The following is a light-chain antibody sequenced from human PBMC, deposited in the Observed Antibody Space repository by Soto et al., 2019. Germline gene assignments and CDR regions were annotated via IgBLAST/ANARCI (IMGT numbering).Light chain of an antibody. CDR1: SSDVGGYNY. CDR2: DVS. J-gene: IGLJ1*01. CDR3: TSYTSSSTPYV. V-gene: IGLV2-14*03. Sequence: QSALTQPASVSGSPGQSITISCTGTSSDVGGYNYVSWYQHHPGKAPKLIIYDVSNRPSGVSNRFSGSKSGNTASLTISGLQAEDEADYYCTSYTSSSTPYVFGTGTQLTVL.